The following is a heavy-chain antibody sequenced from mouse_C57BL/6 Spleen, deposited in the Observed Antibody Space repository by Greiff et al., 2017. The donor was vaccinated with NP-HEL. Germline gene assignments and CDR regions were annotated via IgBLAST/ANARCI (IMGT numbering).Heavy chain of an antibody. CDR1: GYTFTDYY. CDR2: INPYNGGT. V-gene: IGHV1-19*01. J-gene: IGHJ2*01. Sequence: EVKLQESGPVLVKPGASVKMSCKASGYTFTDYYMNWVKQSHGKSLEWIGVINPYNGGTSYNQKFKGKATLTVDKSSSTAYMELNSLTSEDSAVYYCARKDDGYYVLDYWGQGTTLTVSS. CDR3: ARKDDGYYVLDY. D-gene: IGHD2-3*01.